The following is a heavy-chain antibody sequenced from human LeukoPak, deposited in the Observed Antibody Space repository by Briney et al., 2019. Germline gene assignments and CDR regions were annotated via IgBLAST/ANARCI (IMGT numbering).Heavy chain of an antibody. CDR2: VNVLGNT. D-gene: IGHD2/OR15-2a*01. CDR1: GGSISSTNW. CDR3: AREGGPFRPLDY. V-gene: IGHV4/OR15-8*02. J-gene: IGHJ4*02. Sequence: KSSETLSLTCGASGGSISSTNWWTWVRQPQGRGLEWIGEVNVLGNTNYNPSLESRVTISIDKSENHVSLKLTSVTAADTAVYYCAREGGPFRPLDYSGQGTLVTVSS.